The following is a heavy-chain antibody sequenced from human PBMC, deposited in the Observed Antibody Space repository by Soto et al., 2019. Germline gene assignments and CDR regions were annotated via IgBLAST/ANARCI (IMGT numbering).Heavy chain of an antibody. D-gene: IGHD2-15*01. V-gene: IGHV3-48*02. CDR1: GFTFSSYS. Sequence: EVQLVESGGGLVQPGGSLRLSCAASGFTFSSYSMNWVRQAPGQGLEWVSYISSSSSTIYYADSVKGRFTISRDNAKNSLYLQMNSLRDEDTAVYYCARVLRKGEGMDVWGQGTTVTVSS. J-gene: IGHJ6*02. CDR2: ISSSSSTI. CDR3: ARVLRKGEGMDV.